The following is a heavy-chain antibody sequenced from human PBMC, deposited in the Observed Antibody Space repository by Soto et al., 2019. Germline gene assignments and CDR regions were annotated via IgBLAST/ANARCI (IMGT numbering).Heavy chain of an antibody. Sequence: ASVKVSCKASGVTFDRQDMRWVRQAPGQGLEWMGGIIPIFGTANYAQKFQGRVTITADESTSTAYMELSSLRSEDTAVYYCAREGALGYCSSTSCYGRFDPWRQGTLVTVSS. CDR2: IIPIFGTA. V-gene: IGHV1-69*13. D-gene: IGHD2-2*01. CDR1: GVTFDRQD. J-gene: IGHJ5*02. CDR3: AREGALGYCSSTSCYGRFDP.